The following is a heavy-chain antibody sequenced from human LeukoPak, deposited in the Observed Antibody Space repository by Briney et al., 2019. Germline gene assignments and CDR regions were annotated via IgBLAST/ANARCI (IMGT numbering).Heavy chain of an antibody. J-gene: IGHJ4*02. Sequence: GGSLRLSCAASGFTFSSYGMHWVRQAPGKGLEWVAFIRYDGSNKYYADSVKGRFTISRDNSKNTLYLQMNSLRAEDTAVYYCAKRQEMVYAIGNYWGQGTLVTISS. V-gene: IGHV3-30*02. CDR1: GFTFSSYG. CDR3: AKRQEMVYAIGNY. D-gene: IGHD2-8*01. CDR2: IRYDGSNK.